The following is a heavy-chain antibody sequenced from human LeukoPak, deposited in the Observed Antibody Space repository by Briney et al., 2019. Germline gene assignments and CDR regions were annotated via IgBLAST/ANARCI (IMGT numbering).Heavy chain of an antibody. CDR3: AKGSSSGWPYFFDN. D-gene: IGHD6-19*01. CDR2: ISGGSGSST. J-gene: IGHJ4*02. CDR1: GFTVSSSY. V-gene: IGHV3-23*01. Sequence: GGSLRLSCAASGFTVSSSYMSWVRQAPGKGLEWFSAISGGSGSSTYYADAVKGRFTISRDNSKTTLYLEMNSLRADDTAVYYCAKGSSSGWPYFFDNWGQGTLVTVSS.